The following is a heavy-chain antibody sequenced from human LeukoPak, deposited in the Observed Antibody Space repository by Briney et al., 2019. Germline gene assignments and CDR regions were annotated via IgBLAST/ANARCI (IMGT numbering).Heavy chain of an antibody. CDR2: RSYAGTNK. CDR1: GFSFSTYG. D-gene: IGHD3-22*01. J-gene: IGHJ4*02. Sequence: GRCLRLSCAASGFSFSTYGMHWVRPAPGKGVEWVAVRSYAGTNKYYADSVKGRFTLSRDNPKNTLYLRMNSLRAEDTALYYCARARNDYDSNGFSFLDYWGQRTLVTVSS. V-gene: IGHV3-30*03. CDR3: ARARNDYDSNGFSFLDY.